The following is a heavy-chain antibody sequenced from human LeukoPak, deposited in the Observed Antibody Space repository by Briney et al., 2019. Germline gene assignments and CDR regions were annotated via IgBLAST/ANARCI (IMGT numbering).Heavy chain of an antibody. CDR1: GFTFSSYS. J-gene: IGHJ4*02. D-gene: IGHD1-14*01. CDR3: ARDGSTRTYDY. V-gene: IGHV3-21*01. Sequence: GGSLRLSCAASGFTFSSYSMNWVRQAPGKGLEWVSSISSSSSYIYYADSVKGRFTISRDKAKNSLYLQMNSLRAEDTAVYYCARDGSTRTYDYWGQGTLVTVSS. CDR2: ISSSSSYI.